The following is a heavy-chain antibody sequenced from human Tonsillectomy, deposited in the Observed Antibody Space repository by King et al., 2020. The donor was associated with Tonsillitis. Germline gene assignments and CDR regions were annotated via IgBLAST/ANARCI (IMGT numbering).Heavy chain of an antibody. CDR3: ARAGGGWYDAFDI. D-gene: IGHD6-19*01. CDR2: MSSSSTYT. J-gene: IGHJ3*02. V-gene: IGHV3-11*05. CDR1: GFTFSDYY. Sequence: VQLVESGGGLVKPGGSLRLSCAASGFTFSDYYMSWIRQAPGKGLEWVSYMSSSSTYTNHADSVKGQFTISRDNAENSLYLHMNSLRAEDTAVYYCARAGGGWYDAFDIWGQGTMVTVSS.